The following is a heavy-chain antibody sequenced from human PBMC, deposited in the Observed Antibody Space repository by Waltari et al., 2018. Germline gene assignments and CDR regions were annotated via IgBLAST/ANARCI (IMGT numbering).Heavy chain of an antibody. CDR2: IYPGDSDS. CDR3: ARGYCGTTSCYFDY. CDR1: GYSFTNYW. Sequence: EVQLVQSGAEVKKPGESLKVSCKGAGYSFTNYWIAWVRQMPGKGLEWMGIIYPGDSDSNCSPSFQGQVTISADQSISTAYLPWSSLKASDTAIYYCARGYCGTTSCYFDYWGQGTLVTVSS. D-gene: IGHD2-2*01. J-gene: IGHJ4*02. V-gene: IGHV5-51*01.